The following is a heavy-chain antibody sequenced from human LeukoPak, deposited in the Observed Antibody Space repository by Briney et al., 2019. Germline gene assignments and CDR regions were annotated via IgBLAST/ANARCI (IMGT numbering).Heavy chain of an antibody. CDR2: ISTSSGYI. CDR3: ARRLVDYYGMDV. J-gene: IGHJ6*02. D-gene: IGHD6-6*01. CDR1: GFTFSSYW. Sequence: GGSLRLSCAASGFTFSSYWMSWVRQAPGKGLEWVSSISTSSGYIYYADSVKGRFTISRDNAKNSLYLQMNSLRAEDTAVYYCARRLVDYYGMDVWGQGTTVTVSS. V-gene: IGHV3-21*01.